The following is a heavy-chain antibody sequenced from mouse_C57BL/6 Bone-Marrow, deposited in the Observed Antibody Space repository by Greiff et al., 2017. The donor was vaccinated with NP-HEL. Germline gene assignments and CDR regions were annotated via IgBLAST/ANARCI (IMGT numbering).Heavy chain of an antibody. CDR1: GFTFSDYY. CDR2: ISNGGGST. J-gene: IGHJ3*01. D-gene: IGHD1-1*02. CDR3: ARHEGYGAY. Sequence: EVKLMESGGGLAQPGGSLKLSCAASGFTFSDYYMYWVRQTPEKRLEWVAYISNGGGSTYYPDTVKGRFTISRDNAKNTLYLQMSRLKSEDTAMYYCARHEGYGAYWGQGTLVTVSA. V-gene: IGHV5-12*01.